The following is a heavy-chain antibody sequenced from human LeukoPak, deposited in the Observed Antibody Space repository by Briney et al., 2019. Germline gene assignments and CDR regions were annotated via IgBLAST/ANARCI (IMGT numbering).Heavy chain of an antibody. Sequence: ASVKVSCKASGGTFSSYAISWVRQAPGQGLECMGGIIPIFGTANYAQKFQGRVTITTDESTSTAYMELSSLRSEDTAVYYCARVSGYLENWFDPWGQGTLVTVSS. CDR2: IIPIFGTA. J-gene: IGHJ5*02. D-gene: IGHD3-3*01. CDR3: ARVSGYLENWFDP. V-gene: IGHV1-69*05. CDR1: GGTFSSYA.